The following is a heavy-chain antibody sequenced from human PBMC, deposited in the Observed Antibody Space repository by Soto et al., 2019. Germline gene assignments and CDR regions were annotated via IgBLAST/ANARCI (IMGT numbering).Heavy chain of an antibody. V-gene: IGHV3-7*05. J-gene: IGHJ4*02. CDR1: GFTFSRFW. CDR3: ARLVAAGDVDQFDY. Sequence: EVQLVESGGGLVQPGGSLRLSCAASGFTFSRFWMTWVRQAPGKGLEWLANIKEDGSEKKHMDSVTGRFTISRDNAKKALYLQTNSLRAEDTAVYYCARLVAAGDVDQFDYWGQGTLVTVSS. CDR2: IKEDGSEK. D-gene: IGHD2-15*01.